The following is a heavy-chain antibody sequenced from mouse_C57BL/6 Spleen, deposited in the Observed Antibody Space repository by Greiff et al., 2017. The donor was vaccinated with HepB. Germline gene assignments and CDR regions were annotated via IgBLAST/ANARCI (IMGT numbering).Heavy chain of an antibody. D-gene: IGHD1-1*01. CDR2: IDPSDSET. CDR3: ARRITTGGYFDY. CDR1: GYTFTSYW. Sequence: QVQLQQPGAELVRPGSSVKLSCKASGYTFTSYWMHWVKQRPIQGLEWIGTIDPSDSETHYNQKFKDKATLTVDKSSSTAYMQLSSLTSEDSAVYYCARRITTGGYFDYWGQGTTLTVSS. J-gene: IGHJ2*01. V-gene: IGHV1-52*01.